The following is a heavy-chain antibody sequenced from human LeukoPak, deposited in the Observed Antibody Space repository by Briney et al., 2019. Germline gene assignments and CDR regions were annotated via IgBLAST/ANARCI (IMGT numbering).Heavy chain of an antibody. CDR3: ARHRSGGGYCGGDCFATQNFDP. J-gene: IGHJ5*02. CDR1: GGSISSSSYY. CDR2: IYYSGST. D-gene: IGHD2-21*01. V-gene: IGHV4-39*01. Sequence: PSETLSLTCTVSGGSISSSSYYWGWIRQPPGKGLEWIGSIYYSGSTYYNPSLKSRVTISVDTSKNQFSLELSSVTAADTAVYYCARHRSGGGYCGGDCFATQNFDPWGQGTLVTVSS.